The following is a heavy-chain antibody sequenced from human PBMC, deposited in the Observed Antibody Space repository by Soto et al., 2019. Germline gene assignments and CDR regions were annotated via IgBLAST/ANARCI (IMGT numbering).Heavy chain of an antibody. D-gene: IGHD5-12*01. CDR2: ISWNSGSI. Sequence: EVQLVESGGGLVQPGRSLRLSCEASGFTFDDYAMHWVRQAPGKGLEWVSGISWNSGSIGYADSVKGRFTISRDNAKNSLYLQMNSLRSEDTALYYCAKDMGYDLSPLGYFDYWGQGTLVTVSS. J-gene: IGHJ4*02. CDR1: GFTFDDYA. CDR3: AKDMGYDLSPLGYFDY. V-gene: IGHV3-9*01.